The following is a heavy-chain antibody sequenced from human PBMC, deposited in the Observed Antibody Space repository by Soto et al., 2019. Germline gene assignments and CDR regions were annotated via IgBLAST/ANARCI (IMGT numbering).Heavy chain of an antibody. J-gene: IGHJ5*02. CDR3: ARDPLYSGYDYHNWFDP. CDR2: TYYRSKWYN. V-gene: IGHV6-1*01. Sequence: SQTLSLTCAISGDSVSSNSAAWNWIRQSPSRGLEWLGRTYYRSKWYNDYAVSVKSRITINPDTSKNQFSLQLNSVTPEYTAVYYCARDPLYSGYDYHNWFDPWGQGTLVTVSS. CDR1: GDSVSSNSAA. D-gene: IGHD5-12*01.